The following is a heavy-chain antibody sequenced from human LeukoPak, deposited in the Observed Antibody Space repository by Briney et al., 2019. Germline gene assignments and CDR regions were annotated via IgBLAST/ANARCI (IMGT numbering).Heavy chain of an antibody. J-gene: IGHJ4*02. CDR2: INHSGST. D-gene: IGHD1-14*01. Sequence: SETLSLTCAVYGGSFSGYYWSWIRQPPGKGLEWIGEINHSGSTNYNPSLKSRVTISVDTSKNQFSLKLSSVTAADTAVYYCARGGRRRDFDYCGQGNLVTVSS. CDR3: ARGGRRRDFDY. V-gene: IGHV4-34*01. CDR1: GGSFSGYY.